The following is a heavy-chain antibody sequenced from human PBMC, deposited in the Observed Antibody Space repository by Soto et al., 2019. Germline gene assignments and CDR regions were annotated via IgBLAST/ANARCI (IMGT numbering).Heavy chain of an antibody. V-gene: IGHV1-18*01. J-gene: IGHJ6*02. CDR2: ISLYSDGT. CDR3: ARIVVVPAAIPGVYYYYGMDV. Sequence: ASVKVSCKTSGYTFSNYGITWVRQAPGQPLEWLGWISLYSDGTNYAQKFQGRVSMTTDTSTTTAYMELRSLRSDDTAVYYCARIVVVPAAIPGVYYYYGMDVWGQGTTVTVSS. CDR1: GYTFSNYG. D-gene: IGHD2-2*02.